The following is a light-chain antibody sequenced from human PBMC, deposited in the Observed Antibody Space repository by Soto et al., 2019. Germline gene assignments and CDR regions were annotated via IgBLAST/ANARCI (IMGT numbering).Light chain of an antibody. CDR2: GVS. Sequence: EHVLTQYPGTLSFSPGDRVTLSCRPRQSISGNYLAWYQQKLGQAPRLLIYGVSSRATGIPDRFSGSGSGTDFTLTISRLEPEDFAVYYCQQYGSSPRTFGQGTKVDI. CDR3: QQYGSSPRT. CDR1: QSISGNY. V-gene: IGKV3-20*01. J-gene: IGKJ1*01.